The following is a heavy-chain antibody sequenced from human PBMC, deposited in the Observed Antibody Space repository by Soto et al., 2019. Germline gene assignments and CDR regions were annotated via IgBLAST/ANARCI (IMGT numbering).Heavy chain of an antibody. CDR2: IIPIFGTA. D-gene: IGHD2-21*02. J-gene: IGHJ2*01. CDR1: GGTFSSYA. CDR3: ARSDPAAYCGGDCYHNWYFDL. V-gene: IGHV1-69*12. Sequence: QVQLVQSGAEVKKPGSSVKVSCKASGGTFSSYAISWVRQAPGQGLEWMGGIIPIFGTANYAQKFQGRVTITADESTSTAYMELSSLRSEDTAVYYCARSDPAAYCGGDCYHNWYFDLWGRGTLVTVSS.